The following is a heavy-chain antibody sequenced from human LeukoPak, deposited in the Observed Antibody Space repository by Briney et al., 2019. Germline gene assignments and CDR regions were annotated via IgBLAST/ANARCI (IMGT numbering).Heavy chain of an antibody. Sequence: PSETLSLTCAVYGGSFSGYYWSWIRQPPGKGLEWIGEINHSGSTNYNPSLKSRVTISVDTSKNQFSLKLSSVTAADTAVYYCARVRTRLYCSSTSCRYGYFDLWGRGTLVTVSS. D-gene: IGHD2-2*01. J-gene: IGHJ2*01. V-gene: IGHV4-34*01. CDR1: GGSFSGYY. CDR2: INHSGST. CDR3: ARVRTRLYCSSTSCRYGYFDL.